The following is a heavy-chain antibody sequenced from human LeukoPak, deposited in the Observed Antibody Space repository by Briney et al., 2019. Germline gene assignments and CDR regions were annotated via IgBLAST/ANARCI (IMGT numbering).Heavy chain of an antibody. CDR3: ARDRFSYYDSSGYYRPFFGFDP. V-gene: IGHV1-46*01. CDR1: GYTFTSYY. CDR2: INPSGGST. J-gene: IGHJ5*02. D-gene: IGHD3-22*01. Sequence: GASVKVSCKASGYTFTSYYMHWVRQAPGQGLEWMGIINPSGGSTSYAQKFQGRVTMTRDTSTSTVYMELSSLRSEDTAVYYCARDRFSYYDSSGYYRPFFGFDPWGQGTLVTVSS.